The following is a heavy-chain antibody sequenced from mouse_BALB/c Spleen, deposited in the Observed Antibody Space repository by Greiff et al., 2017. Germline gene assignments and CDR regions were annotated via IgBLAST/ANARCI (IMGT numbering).Heavy chain of an antibody. D-gene: IGHD1-1*01. V-gene: IGHV1-5*01. J-gene: IGHJ4*01. Sequence: VQLQQSGTVLARPGASVKMSCKASGYSFTSYWMHWVKQRPGQGLEWIGAIYPGNSDTSYNQKFKGKAKLTAVTSASTAYMELSSLTNEDSAVYYCTRGATVYYAMDYWGQGTSVTVSS. CDR1: GYSFTSYW. CDR3: TRGATVYYAMDY. CDR2: IYPGNSDT.